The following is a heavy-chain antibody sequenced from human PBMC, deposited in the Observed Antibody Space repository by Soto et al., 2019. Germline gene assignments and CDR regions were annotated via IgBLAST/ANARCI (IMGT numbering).Heavy chain of an antibody. V-gene: IGHV4-39*01. Sequence: SETLSLTCTVSGGSISSSSYYWGWIRQPPGKGLEWIGSIYYRGSTYYNPSLKSRFTISVDTSKNQFSLKLSSVTAADTAVYYCARRPSSSSFDYWGQGTLVTVSS. CDR2: IYYRGST. CDR3: ARRPSSSSFDY. D-gene: IGHD6-6*01. J-gene: IGHJ4*02. CDR1: GGSISSSSYY.